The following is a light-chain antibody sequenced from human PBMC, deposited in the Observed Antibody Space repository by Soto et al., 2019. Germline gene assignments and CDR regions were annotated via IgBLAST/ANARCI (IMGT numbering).Light chain of an antibody. CDR2: EVS. Sequence: SVLTQPAPLSGAPGQSVTISRAGNNRDVGGYNYVSWYQQHPGKAPKLMIYEVSNRPSGVSNRFSGSRSGNTASLTISGLQAEDEADYYCSSYTSSSTEVFGTGTKVTVL. J-gene: IGLJ1*01. CDR1: NRDVGGYNY. CDR3: SSYTSSSTEV. V-gene: IGLV2-14*01.